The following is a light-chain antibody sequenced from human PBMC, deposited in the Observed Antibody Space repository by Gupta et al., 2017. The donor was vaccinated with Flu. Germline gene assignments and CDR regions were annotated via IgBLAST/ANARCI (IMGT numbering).Light chain of an antibody. CDR3: RQSLHIPES. CDR2: LGS. V-gene: IGKV2-28*01. CDR1: QSLLHSNGYNY. J-gene: IGKJ4*01. Sequence: DVVMTQSPLSLPVTPGEPASISCRSSQSLLHSNGYNYLDWYLQKPGQSPQLLIYLGSNRASGVPDRFSGSDSGTXFTLKIXRVEAEDVGVYYCRQSLHIPESFGXGTKVEIK.